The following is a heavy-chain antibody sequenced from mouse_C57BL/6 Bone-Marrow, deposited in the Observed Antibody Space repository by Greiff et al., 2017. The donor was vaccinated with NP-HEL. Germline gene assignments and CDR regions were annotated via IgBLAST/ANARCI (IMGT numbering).Heavy chain of an antibody. CDR2: IYPGSGST. CDR1: GYTFTSYW. J-gene: IGHJ1*03. V-gene: IGHV1-55*01. Sequence: VQLQQPGAELVKPGASVKLSCKASGYTFTSYWITWVKQRPGQGLEWIGDIYPGSGSTNYNEKFKSKATLTVDTSSSTAYMQLSSLTSEDSAVYDCARGGVTVWYFDVWGTGTTVTVSS. CDR3: ARGGVTVWYFDV. D-gene: IGHD1-1*01.